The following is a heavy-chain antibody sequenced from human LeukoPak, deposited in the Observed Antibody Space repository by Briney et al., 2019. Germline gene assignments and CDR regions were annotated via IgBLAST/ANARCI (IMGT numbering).Heavy chain of an antibody. J-gene: IGHJ6*04. D-gene: IGHD3-9*01. CDR2: ISYDGINK. Sequence: GGSLRLSCAASGFTFSNYAMHWVRQAPGKGLEWVAVISYDGINKYYADSVKGRFTISRDNSKNTLYLQMNSLRAEDTAVYYCARDPYYDILTGYSLYGMDVWGKGTTVTVSP. CDR3: ARDPYYDILTGYSLYGMDV. V-gene: IGHV3-30*04. CDR1: GFTFSNYA.